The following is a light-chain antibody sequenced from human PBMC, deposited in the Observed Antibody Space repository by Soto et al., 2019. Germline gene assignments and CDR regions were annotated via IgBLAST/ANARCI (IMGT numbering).Light chain of an antibody. CDR3: QQSYSRLVT. CDR1: ENINSY. V-gene: IGKV1-39*01. Sequence: DIQMTQSPSSLSASVEDRVIITCRASENINSYLNWYQQKPGKAPKLLIYAASSLQSGVPSRFSGSGYETVFTLTINNLQPEDSATYYCQQSYSRLVTFGQGTKVEIK. J-gene: IGKJ1*01. CDR2: AAS.